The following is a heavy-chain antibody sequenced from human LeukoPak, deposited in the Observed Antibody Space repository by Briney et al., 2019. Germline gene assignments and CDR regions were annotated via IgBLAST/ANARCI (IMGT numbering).Heavy chain of an antibody. CDR1: GYTFTGYY. V-gene: IGHV1-2*02. D-gene: IGHD5-18*01. Sequence: ASVKVSCKASGYTFTGYYMHWVRQAPGQGLEWMGWINPNSGGTNYAQKFQGRVTMTRDTSISTAYMELSRLRSDDTAVYYCARVTHTELSTWFDPWGQGTLVTVSS. CDR3: ARVTHTELSTWFDP. J-gene: IGHJ5*02. CDR2: INPNSGGT.